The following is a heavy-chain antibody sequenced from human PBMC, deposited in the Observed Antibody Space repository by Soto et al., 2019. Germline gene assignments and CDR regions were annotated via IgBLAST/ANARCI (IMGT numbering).Heavy chain of an antibody. CDR1: GGSISSYY. V-gene: IGHV4-59*01. D-gene: IGHD6-13*01. CDR3: ARTLGIAAAGGYGMDV. J-gene: IGHJ6*02. CDR2: IYYSGST. Sequence: SETLSLTCTVSGGSISSYYWTWIRQPPGKGLEWIGYIYYSGSTYYNPSLKSRVTISVDTSKNQFSLKLSSVTAADTAVYYCARTLGIAAAGGYGMDVWGQGTTVTVSS.